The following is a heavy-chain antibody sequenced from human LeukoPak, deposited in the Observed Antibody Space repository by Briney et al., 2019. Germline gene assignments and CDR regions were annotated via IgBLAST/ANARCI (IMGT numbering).Heavy chain of an antibody. V-gene: IGHV4-34*01. CDR3: ASGGGEPYAIRFVVLANYFDY. CDR2: INHSGST. J-gene: IGHJ4*02. Sequence: SETLSLTCAVYGGSFSGYYWSWIRQPPGKGLEWIGEINHSGSTNYNPSLKSRVTVSVDTSKNQFSLKLSSVTAADTAVYYCASGGGEPYAIRFVVLANYFDYWGQGTLVTVSS. CDR1: GGSFSGYY. D-gene: IGHD2-8*01.